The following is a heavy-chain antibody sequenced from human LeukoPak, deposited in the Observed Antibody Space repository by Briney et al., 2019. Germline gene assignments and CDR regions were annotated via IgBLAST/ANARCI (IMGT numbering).Heavy chain of an antibody. CDR3: ARGLVATSSGDPFDY. CDR1: GGSFSGYY. CDR2: INHSGST. Sequence: SETLSLTCAVYGGSFSGYYWSWIRQPPGKGLEWIGEINHSGSTNYNPSLKSQVTISLDTSKNQFSLKLSSVTAADTAVYYCARGLVATSSGDPFDYWGQGTLVTVSS. V-gene: IGHV4-34*01. J-gene: IGHJ4*02. D-gene: IGHD5-12*01.